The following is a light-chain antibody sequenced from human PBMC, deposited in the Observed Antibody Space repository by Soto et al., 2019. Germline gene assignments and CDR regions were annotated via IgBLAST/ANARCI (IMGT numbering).Light chain of an antibody. Sequence: DIQMTQSPSSLFASVGDRVTITCQASQDISDFLNWYQQKPGKAPKVLIYDASNLQTGVPSRFSGRGSGKDFTFTISSLQPDDSGTYYCQKYDDLPITFGQGTRLEIK. J-gene: IGKJ5*01. CDR3: QKYDDLPIT. CDR2: DAS. CDR1: QDISDF. V-gene: IGKV1-33*01.